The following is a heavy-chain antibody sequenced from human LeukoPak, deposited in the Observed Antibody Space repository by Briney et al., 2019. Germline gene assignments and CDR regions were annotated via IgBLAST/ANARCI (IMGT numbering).Heavy chain of an antibody. V-gene: IGHV3-23*01. CDR3: AKHAQFGATLDY. D-gene: IGHD1-26*01. CDR2: ISGSGGNT. Sequence: PGGTLRLSCAASGFTFSSYAMSWVRQAPGKGLEWVSAISGSGGNTNYADSVKGRFTISRDNSKNTLYLQMNSLRAEDTAVYYCAKHAQFGATLDYWGQGTLVTVSS. CDR1: GFTFSSYA. J-gene: IGHJ4*02.